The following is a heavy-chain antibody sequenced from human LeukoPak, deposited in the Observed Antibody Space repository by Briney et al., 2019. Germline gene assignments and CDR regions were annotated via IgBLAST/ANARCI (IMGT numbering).Heavy chain of an antibody. CDR2: IDTSGST. J-gene: IGHJ5*02. CDR3: ARAADPEREVVPAAGLGFDP. Sequence: SDPLSLTCPAPGPTFSTYYWSLIRQPPGKGLASIGRIDTSGSTNYNPSLKSRVTMSVDTSKNQFSLKLSSVTAADTAVYYCARAADPEREVVPAAGLGFDPWGQGTLVTVSS. D-gene: IGHD2-2*01. CDR1: GPTFSTYY. V-gene: IGHV4-4*07.